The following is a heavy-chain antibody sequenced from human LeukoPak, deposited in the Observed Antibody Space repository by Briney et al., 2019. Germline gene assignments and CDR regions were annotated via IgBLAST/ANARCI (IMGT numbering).Heavy chain of an antibody. Sequence: GVSLRLSCSASGFTFSSYNMNWVRQAPGKGLEWVSSISGSSSYIYYADPVKGRFTISRDNAKNPLDLQMNTMRAEDKDVYYCARDSQAYWSGGRCSMFDYWGRGNLVTVSS. CDR2: ISGSSSYI. CDR3: ARDSQAYWSGGRCSMFDY. J-gene: IGHJ4*02. CDR1: GFTFSSYN. V-gene: IGHV3-21*01. D-gene: IGHD2-15*01.